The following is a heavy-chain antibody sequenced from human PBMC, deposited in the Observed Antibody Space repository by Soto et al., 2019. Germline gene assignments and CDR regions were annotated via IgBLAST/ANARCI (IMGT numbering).Heavy chain of an antibody. D-gene: IGHD4-4*01. V-gene: IGHV1-2*02. Sequence: QVQLVQSGAEVKKAGASVRVSCKASGYTFTGYYIHWMRQAPGQGLEWMGWINPNSCDTKYAQKFQGRVTMTRYTSISTAYMELRRLKYGDTAVYYCARDVLGSSNFDYHYSGMDVWGQGKTVTVSS. CDR1: GYTFTGYY. CDR2: INPNSCDT. CDR3: ARDVLGSSNFDYHYSGMDV. J-gene: IGHJ6*02.